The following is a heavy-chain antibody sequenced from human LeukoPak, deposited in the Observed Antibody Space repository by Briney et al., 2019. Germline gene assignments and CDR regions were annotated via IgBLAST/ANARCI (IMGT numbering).Heavy chain of an antibody. V-gene: IGHV3-21*01. CDR3: ARDYSSGIFYGMDV. CDR1: GFPFNDYI. CDR2: ITGSSTYI. Sequence: PGGSLRLSCAASGFPFNDYILNWVRQAPGKGLEWVSSITGSSTYIYYSDSVRGRFTISRDNAKNSLYLQMNSLRAEDTAVYYCARDYSSGIFYGMDVWGQGPRSPSP. D-gene: IGHD3-10*01. J-gene: IGHJ6*02.